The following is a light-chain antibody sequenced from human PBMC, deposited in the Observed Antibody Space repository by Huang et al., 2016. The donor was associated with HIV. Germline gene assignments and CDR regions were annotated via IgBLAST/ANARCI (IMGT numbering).Light chain of an antibody. Sequence: DIQITQSPSSLSESVGDRVIITCRASQNINRYLNWYQQQPGKAPKLLISGAAKVQSGVPSSFSDSGSGTHFTLAISSLSPEDSATYYCQQSAVTPRTFGQGTKLEI. V-gene: IGKV1-39*01. J-gene: IGKJ2*01. CDR1: QNINRY. CDR3: QQSAVTPRT. CDR2: GAA.